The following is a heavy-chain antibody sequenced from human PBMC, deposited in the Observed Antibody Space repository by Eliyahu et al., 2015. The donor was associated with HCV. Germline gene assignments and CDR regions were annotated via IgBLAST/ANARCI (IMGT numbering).Heavy chain of an antibody. CDR2: ISAYNGNT. CDR1: GYXFXSXG. D-gene: IGHD6-6*01. CDR3: ARGQGSSSDYGSY. V-gene: IGHV1-18*01. J-gene: IGHJ4*02. Sequence: QVQLVQSGAEVKKPGASXKVSXXASGYXFXSXGXXXXRQAPGQGLGWMGWISAYNGNTNYAQKLQGRVTMTTDTSTSTVYMELRSLRSDDTAVYYCARGQGSSSDYGSYWGQGTLVTVSS.